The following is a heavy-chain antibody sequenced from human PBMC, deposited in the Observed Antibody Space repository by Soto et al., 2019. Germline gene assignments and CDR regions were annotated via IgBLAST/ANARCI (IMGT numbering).Heavy chain of an antibody. D-gene: IGHD3-3*01. CDR2: VYHTGRI. J-gene: IGHJ4*02. V-gene: IGHV4-4*02. CDR1: GGSIKTDNW. CDR3: ARNHYHSISESLGTVSGFDS. Sequence: QVQLKESGPGLVKPSGTLSLSCAVSGGSIKTDNWWSWVRQSPGKGLEWIGEVYHTGRINYNPSLQGRVSISIDTSENQFSLHLISVTAADPGVYFCARNHYHSISESLGTVSGFDSWGQGTLVTVSS.